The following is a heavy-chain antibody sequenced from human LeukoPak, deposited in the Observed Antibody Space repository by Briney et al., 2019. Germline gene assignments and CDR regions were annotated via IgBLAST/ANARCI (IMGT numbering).Heavy chain of an antibody. V-gene: IGHV5-51*01. CDR2: IYPGDSDT. CDR1: GYSFTSYW. J-gene: IGHJ4*02. D-gene: IGHD1-26*01. Sequence: GESLKISCKGSGYSFTSYWIGWVRQVPGKGLEWMGIIYPGDSDTRYSPSFQGQVTISADKSSSTAYLQWSSLKASDTAMYYCARGHIVGGHYFDYWGQGTLVTVSS. CDR3: ARGHIVGGHYFDY.